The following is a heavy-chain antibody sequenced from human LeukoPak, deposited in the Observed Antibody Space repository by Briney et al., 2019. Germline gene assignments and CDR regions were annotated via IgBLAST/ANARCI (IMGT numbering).Heavy chain of an antibody. V-gene: IGHV3-43*02. J-gene: IGHJ4*02. CDR3: AKDRGGYSSSWFSDGFDY. Sequence: QAGGSLRLSCAASGFTFDDYAMHWVRQAPGKGLEWVSLISSDGGSTYYADSVKDRLPISRDNSKTSLYMKMNSLRTEDTALYYCAKDRGGYSSSWFSDGFDYWGQGTLVTVSS. D-gene: IGHD6-13*01. CDR2: ISSDGGST. CDR1: GFTFDDYA.